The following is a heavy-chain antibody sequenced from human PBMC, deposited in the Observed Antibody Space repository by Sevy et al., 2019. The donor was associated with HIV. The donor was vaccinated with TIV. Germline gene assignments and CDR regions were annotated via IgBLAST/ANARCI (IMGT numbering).Heavy chain of an antibody. V-gene: IGHV4-61*01. CDR1: GGSVSSGSYY. CDR3: ASSTVTTKCYFDY. J-gene: IGHJ4*02. Sequence: SETLSLTCTVSGGSVSSGSYYWSWIRQPPGKGLEWIGYIYYSGSTNYNPSLKSRVTISVDTSKNQFSLKLSSVTAADTAVYYCASSTVTTKCYFDYWGQGTLVTVSS. CDR2: IYYSGST. D-gene: IGHD4-17*01.